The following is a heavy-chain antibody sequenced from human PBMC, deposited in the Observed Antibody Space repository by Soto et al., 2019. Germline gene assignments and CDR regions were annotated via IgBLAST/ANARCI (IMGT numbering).Heavy chain of an antibody. Sequence: QVHLVESGGGVVQPGRSLRLSCAASGFTFSNYGMHWVRQAPGKGLEWLAVMSFDGSNEYYADSVQGRLTISRDNSKNTLYLQMNSLRTEDTAVYHCAKDAAVAFDIWGQVTMVTVSS. CDR1: GFTFSNYG. CDR2: MSFDGSNE. V-gene: IGHV3-30*18. J-gene: IGHJ3*02. CDR3: AKDAAVAFDI. D-gene: IGHD2-15*01.